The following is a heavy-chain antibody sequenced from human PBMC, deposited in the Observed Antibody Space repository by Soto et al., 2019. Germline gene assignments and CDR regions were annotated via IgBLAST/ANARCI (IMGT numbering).Heavy chain of an antibody. D-gene: IGHD4-17*01. CDR2: IYYSGST. J-gene: IGHJ6*02. V-gene: IGHV4-39*01. CDR3: ARHSGLRTYYYYGMDV. Sequence: PSETLSLTCTVSGGSISSSSYYWGWIRQPPGKGLEWIGSIYYSGSTYYNPSLKSRVTISVDTSKNQFSLKLSSVTAADTAVYYCARHSGLRTYYYYGMDVWGQGTTVTVSS. CDR1: GGSISSSSYY.